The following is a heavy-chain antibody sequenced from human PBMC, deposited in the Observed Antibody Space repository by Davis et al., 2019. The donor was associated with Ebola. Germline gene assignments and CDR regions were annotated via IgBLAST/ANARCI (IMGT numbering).Heavy chain of an antibody. CDR2: VYYRGST. D-gene: IGHD3-3*01. CDR1: GGAISNNGNY. J-gene: IGHJ5*02. CDR3: ARFVGDFWSAFRYSNWFDP. Sequence: SETLSLTCHVSGGAISNNGNYWAWIRQPPGKALEWIGNVYYRGSTYYNPSLKSRVTISVDTSNKHFSLRLPSVTAADTAVYYCARFVGDFWSAFRYSNWFDPWGPGTLVTVSS. V-gene: IGHV4-39*02.